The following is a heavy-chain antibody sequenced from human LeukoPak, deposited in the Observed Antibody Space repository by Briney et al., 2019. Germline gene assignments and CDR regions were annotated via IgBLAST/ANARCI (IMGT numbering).Heavy chain of an antibody. CDR2: IFYTGNT. J-gene: IGHJ4*02. CDR3: ARQRNDSGDYKSKGGVDY. V-gene: IGHV4-39*01. Sequence: SETLSLTCTVSDASISVSSYYWVWIRQPPGKGLEWIGTIFYTGNTYYNPSLESRLTISVDTSKNQFSLKMNSVTAADTAVYYCARQRNDSGDYKSKGGVDYWGQGTLVTVSS. CDR1: DASISVSSYY. D-gene: IGHD4-17*01.